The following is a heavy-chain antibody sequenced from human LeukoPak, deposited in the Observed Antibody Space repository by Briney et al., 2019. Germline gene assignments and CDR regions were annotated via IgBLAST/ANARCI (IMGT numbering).Heavy chain of an antibody. CDR3: ARDAGDFDLY. J-gene: IGHJ4*02. CDR2: ISSSSTYI. Sequence: GGSLRLSCAASRFTFSSYSMNWVRQAPGKGLEWVSSISSSSTYIYYADSVKGRFTISRDNAKNSLYLQMNSPRAEDTAVYYCARDAGDFDLYWGQGTLVTVSS. D-gene: IGHD4-17*01. CDR1: RFTFSSYS. V-gene: IGHV3-21*01.